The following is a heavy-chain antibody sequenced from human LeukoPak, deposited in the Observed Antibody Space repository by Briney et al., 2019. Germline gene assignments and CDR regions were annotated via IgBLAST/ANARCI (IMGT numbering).Heavy chain of an antibody. J-gene: IGHJ6*02. CDR1: GFSFSSYW. Sequence: WGSLRLSCAASGFSFSSYWMTWVRQVPGRGPEWVANVNRDGSETYYLDSVKGRFTISKDNAKNSLYLQMNSLRAEDTALYHCARNNGMDVWGQGTTVIVSS. CDR3: ARNNGMDV. V-gene: IGHV3-7*03. CDR2: VNRDGSET.